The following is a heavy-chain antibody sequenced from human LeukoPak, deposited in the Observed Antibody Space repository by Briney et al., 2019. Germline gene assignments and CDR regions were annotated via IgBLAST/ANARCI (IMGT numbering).Heavy chain of an antibody. CDR3: ARGVNNWNIDVFDI. D-gene: IGHD1/OR15-1a*01. Sequence: SETLSLICTVSGGSISSYYWSWIRQPAGKGLEWIGRIYTSGGTDYNPSLKSRVIMSVDTSKNQFSLKLSSVTAAETAVYFCARGVNNWNIDVFDIWGQGTMVTVSS. V-gene: IGHV4-4*07. CDR2: IYTSGGT. CDR1: GGSISSYY. J-gene: IGHJ3*02.